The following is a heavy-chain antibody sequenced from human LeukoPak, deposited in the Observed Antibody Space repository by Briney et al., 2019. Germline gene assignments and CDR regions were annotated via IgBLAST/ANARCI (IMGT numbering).Heavy chain of an antibody. D-gene: IGHD3-22*01. Sequence: SETLSLTCTVSGDSISSYYWSWIRQPPGKGLEWIGEINHSGSTNYNPSLKSRVTISVDTSRSQFSLKLSSATAADTAVYYCASLTMIVVPWGQGTLVTVSS. CDR2: INHSGST. V-gene: IGHV4-34*01. CDR1: GDSISSYY. J-gene: IGHJ4*02. CDR3: ASLTMIVVP.